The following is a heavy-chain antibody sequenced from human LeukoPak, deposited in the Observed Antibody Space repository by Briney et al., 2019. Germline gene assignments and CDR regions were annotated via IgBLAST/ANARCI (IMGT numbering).Heavy chain of an antibody. D-gene: IGHD2-8*01. J-gene: IGHJ3*02. CDR3: ARDGVVSQAFDI. V-gene: IGHV3-66*02. Sequence: GGSLRLSCAASGFTVSSNYMSWVRQAPGKGLEWVSVIYSGGSTYYADSVKGRFAISRDNSKNTLYLQMNSLRAEDTAVYYCARDGVVSQAFDIWGQGTMVTVSS. CDR2: IYSGGST. CDR1: GFTVSSNY.